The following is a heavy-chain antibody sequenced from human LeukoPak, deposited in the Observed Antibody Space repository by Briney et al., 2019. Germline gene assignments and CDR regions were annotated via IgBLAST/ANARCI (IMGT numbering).Heavy chain of an antibody. CDR3: VRETFDS. V-gene: IGHV1-8*03. J-gene: IGHJ4*02. CDR2: MNPNSGNT. CDR1: GYTFTNYD. Sequence: GASVKVSCKASGYTFTNYDINWVRQATGQGLEWVGYMNPNSGNTGYAQDFQGRVTITTDTSISTAYMDLSSLRSDDTAVYYCVRETFDSWGQGTLVTVSS.